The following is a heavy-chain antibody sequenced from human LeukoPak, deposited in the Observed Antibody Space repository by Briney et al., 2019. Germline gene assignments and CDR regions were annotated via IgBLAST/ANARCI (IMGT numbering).Heavy chain of an antibody. CDR1: GFTFSSYG. CDR3: ARVLTVTFDS. J-gene: IGHJ4*02. V-gene: IGHV3-33*08. CDR2: DGNVK. D-gene: IGHD4-17*01. Sequence: GRSLRLSCEASGFTFSSYGMHWVRQAPGKGLEWVALDGNVKVYADSVKGRFTISRDNSKNTLYLEMNSLRVEDTAVYYCARVLTVTFDSWGQGTLVTVSS.